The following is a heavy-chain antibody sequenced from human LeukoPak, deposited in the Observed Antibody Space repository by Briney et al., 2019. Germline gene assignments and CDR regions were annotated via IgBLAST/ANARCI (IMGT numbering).Heavy chain of an antibody. D-gene: IGHD3-22*01. J-gene: IGHJ4*02. Sequence: SVKVSCKASGGSFNSYIISWVRQAPGQGLEWMGRIIPMLGTPNYAQKFQGRITIIADKSTNTASMELSSLRFEDTAVYYCASGGVVTNPWGQYQFDYWGQGTLVTVSS. CDR2: IIPMLGTP. V-gene: IGHV1-69*08. CDR1: GGSFNSYI. CDR3: ASGGVVTNPWGQYQFDY.